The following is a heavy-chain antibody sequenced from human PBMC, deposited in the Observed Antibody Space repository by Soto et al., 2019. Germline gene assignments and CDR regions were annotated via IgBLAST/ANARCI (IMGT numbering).Heavy chain of an antibody. CDR1: GGTFSTYT. CDR3: SIGSWSAETFDV. Sequence: QVHLEQSGAEVKKPGSSVKVSCKAAGGTFSTYTLIWVRQAPGQGLEWMGRIIPMLTVTNSAQKLQGRVTLTSDKSTSTAFMELTSLTSDDTALYYCSIGSWSAETFDVWGQGTMVTVSS. J-gene: IGHJ3*01. V-gene: IGHV1-69*02. CDR2: IIPMLTVT. D-gene: IGHD2-2*01.